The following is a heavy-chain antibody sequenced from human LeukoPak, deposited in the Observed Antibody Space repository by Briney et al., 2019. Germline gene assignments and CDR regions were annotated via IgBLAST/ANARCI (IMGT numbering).Heavy chain of an antibody. CDR3: AKPLEMATIWDAFDI. J-gene: IGHJ3*02. CDR2: ISYDGGNK. D-gene: IGHD5-24*01. V-gene: IGHV3-30*18. CDR1: GFTFSSYG. Sequence: PGGSLRLSCAASGFTFSSYGMHWVRQAPGKGLEWVAVISYDGGNKYYADSVKGRFTISRDNSKNTLYLQMNSLRAEDTAVCYCAKPLEMATIWDAFDIWGQGTMVTVSS.